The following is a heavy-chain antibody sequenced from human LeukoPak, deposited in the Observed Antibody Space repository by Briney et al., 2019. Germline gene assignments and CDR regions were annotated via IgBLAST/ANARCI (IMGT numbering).Heavy chain of an antibody. J-gene: IGHJ5*02. Sequence: GGSLRLSCAASGFTFSSYSMHWVRQAPGKGLEWVSSISCSSSSYIYYADSVKGRFTISRDNAKNSLYLQMNSLRAEDTAVYYCARDSAAAGTLDNWFDPRGQGTLVTVSS. CDR2: ISCSSSSYI. D-gene: IGHD6-13*01. CDR3: ARDSAAAGTLDNWFDP. CDR1: GFTFSSYS. V-gene: IGHV3-21*01.